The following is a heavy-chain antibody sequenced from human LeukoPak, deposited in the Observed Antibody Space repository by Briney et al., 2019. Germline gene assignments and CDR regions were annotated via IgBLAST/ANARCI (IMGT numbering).Heavy chain of an antibody. CDR1: GYSFTSYW. CDR3: ARHGWQQLDYFDY. D-gene: IGHD6-13*01. CDR2: IYPGDSDT. V-gene: IGHV5-51*01. J-gene: IGHJ4*02. Sequence: GESLKISCKGSGYSFTSYWIAWVRQMPGKGLESMGIIYPGDSDTRYSPSFQGQVTISADKSTSTAYLQWSSLKASDTAMYYCARHGWQQLDYFDYWGQGTLVTVSS.